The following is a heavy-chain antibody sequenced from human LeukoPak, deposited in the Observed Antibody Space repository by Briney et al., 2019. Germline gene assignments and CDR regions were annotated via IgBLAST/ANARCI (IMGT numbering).Heavy chain of an antibody. CDR1: GYTFSGYG. J-gene: IGHJ6*03. V-gene: IGHV1-18*01. CDR2: ISAYNGNT. D-gene: IGHD2-2*01. Sequence: ASVKVSCKASGYTFSGYGISWVRQAPGQGLEWMGWISAYNGNTNYAQKLQGRVTMTTDTSTSTAYMELRSLRSDDTAVYYCARVGPEWGYYYMDVWGKGTTVTVSS. CDR3: ARVGPEWGYYYMDV.